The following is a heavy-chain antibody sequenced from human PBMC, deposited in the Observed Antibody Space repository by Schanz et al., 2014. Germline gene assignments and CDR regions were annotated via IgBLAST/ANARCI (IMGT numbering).Heavy chain of an antibody. CDR2: ISDSGTYT. D-gene: IGHD3-10*01. Sequence: EVQLLESGGGLIQPGGSLKLSCAASGLIFSNYVMSWVRQAPGKGLEWLSYISDSGTYTNYADSVKGRFTISRDNSKNTLYLQMNSLRAEDTAVYCCAKGRFGELRAFDICGQGTMVTVSS. V-gene: IGHV3-23*01. J-gene: IGHJ3*02. CDR3: AKGRFGELRAFDI. CDR1: GLIFSNYV.